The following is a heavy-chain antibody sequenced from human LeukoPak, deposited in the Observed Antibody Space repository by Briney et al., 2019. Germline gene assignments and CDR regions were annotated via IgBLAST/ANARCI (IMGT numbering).Heavy chain of an antibody. CDR3: ATQYNWNYGHSDY. V-gene: IGHV3-66*01. CDR2: IYSGGST. D-gene: IGHD1-7*01. Sequence: GGSLRLSCAASGFTVSSNYMSWVRQAPGKGLEWVSVIYSGGSTYYADSVKGRFTISRDNSKDTLYLQMNSLRAEDTAVYYCATQYNWNYGHSDYWGQGTLVTVSS. CDR1: GFTVSSNY. J-gene: IGHJ4*02.